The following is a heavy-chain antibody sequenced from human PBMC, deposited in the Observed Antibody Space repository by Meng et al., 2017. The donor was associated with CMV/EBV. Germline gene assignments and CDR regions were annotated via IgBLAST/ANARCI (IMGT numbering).Heavy chain of an antibody. CDR2: ISGSGGST. D-gene: IGHD2-2*02. CDR1: GFTFSSYA. V-gene: IGHV3-23*01. J-gene: IGHJ6*02. Sequence: GGSLKISCAASGFTFSSYAMSWVRQAPGKGLEWVSAISGSGGSTYYADSVKGRFTISRDNSKNTLYLQMNSLRAEDTAVYYCAKRIVPAAILSVYYYYGMDVWGQGTTVTVSS. CDR3: AKRIVPAAILSVYYYYGMDV.